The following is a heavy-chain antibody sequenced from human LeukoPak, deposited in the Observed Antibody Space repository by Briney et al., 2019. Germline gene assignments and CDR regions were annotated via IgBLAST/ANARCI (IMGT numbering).Heavy chain of an antibody. V-gene: IGHV3-23*01. Sequence: GGSLRLSCAASGFTFNSYAMNWVRQAPGKGLEWVSGISGSGSSTYYADSVKGRFTISRDNSKNTLYLQMNNLRAEDTAVYYCAKERIWSVVVVVAAQNFDYWGQGTLVTVSS. J-gene: IGHJ4*02. CDR2: ISGSGSST. CDR1: GFTFNSYA. D-gene: IGHD2-15*01. CDR3: AKERIWSVVVVVAAQNFDY.